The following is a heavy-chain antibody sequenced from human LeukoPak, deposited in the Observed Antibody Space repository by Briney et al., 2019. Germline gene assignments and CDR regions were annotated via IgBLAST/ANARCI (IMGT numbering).Heavy chain of an antibody. J-gene: IGHJ4*02. V-gene: IGHV5-51*01. Sequence: GESLKISCKGSGYSFNSYWIGCVRQMPGKGLEWMGIIYPGDSDTRYSPSFQGQVTISADKSMSTAYLQWSSLKASDTAMYYCARRGYCSSTSCLGEFDYWGQGTLVTVSS. CDR2: IYPGDSDT. CDR3: ARRGYCSSTSCLGEFDY. CDR1: GYSFNSYW. D-gene: IGHD2-2*01.